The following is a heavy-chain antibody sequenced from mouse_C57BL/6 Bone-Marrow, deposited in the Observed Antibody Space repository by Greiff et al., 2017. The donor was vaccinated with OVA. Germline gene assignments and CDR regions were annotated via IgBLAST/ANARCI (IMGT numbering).Heavy chain of an antibody. D-gene: IGHD2-5*01. Sequence: EVKLMESGAELVRPGASVKLSCTASGFNIKDDYMHWVKQRPEQGLEWIGWIDPENGYTEYASKFQGKATITADTSSNTAYLQLSSLTSEDTAVYYCTRWIVTSYYAMDYWGQGTSVTVSS. J-gene: IGHJ4*01. CDR3: TRWIVTSYYAMDY. V-gene: IGHV14-4*01. CDR2: IDPENGYT. CDR1: GFNIKDDY.